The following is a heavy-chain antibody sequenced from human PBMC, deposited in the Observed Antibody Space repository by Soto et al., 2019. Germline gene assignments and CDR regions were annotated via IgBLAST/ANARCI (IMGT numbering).Heavy chain of an antibody. Sequence: VGSLRLSCAASGFTFSSYGMHWVRQAPGKGLEWVAVISYDGSNKYYADSVKGRFTISRDNSKNTLYLQMNSLRAEDTAVYYCAKVYMVVRYQLLHNYYGMDVWGQGTTVTVSS. D-gene: IGHD2-2*01. CDR1: GFTFSSYG. J-gene: IGHJ6*02. CDR2: ISYDGSNK. V-gene: IGHV3-30*18. CDR3: AKVYMVVRYQLLHNYYGMDV.